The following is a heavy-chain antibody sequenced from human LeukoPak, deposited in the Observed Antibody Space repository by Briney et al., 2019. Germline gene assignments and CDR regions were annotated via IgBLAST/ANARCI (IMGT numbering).Heavy chain of an antibody. CDR1: GGSVSSGTYY. V-gene: IGHV4-61*01. Sequence: SETLSLTCTVSGGSVSSGTYYWTWIRQPPGKGLEWIGYISYSGSTNYNPSLKSRVTISVDTSKSQFSLNLSSVTAADTAVYYCARRGSGGRSFDIWGQGTMVTVSS. J-gene: IGHJ3*02. D-gene: IGHD2-15*01. CDR2: ISYSGST. CDR3: ARRGSGGRSFDI.